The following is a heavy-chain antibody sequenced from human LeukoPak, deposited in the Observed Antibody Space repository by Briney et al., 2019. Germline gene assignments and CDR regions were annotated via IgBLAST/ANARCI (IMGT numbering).Heavy chain of an antibody. CDR2: ISYDGSNK. CDR3: AKEAQGCSITSCYFDS. D-gene: IGHD2-2*01. Sequence: GKSLRLSCAASGFPFSSYAMHWVRQAPGKGLEWVALISYDGSNKYYADSVKGRFTVSRDNSKNTLFLQMNSLRAEDTAVYYCAKEAQGCSITSCYFDSWGQGTLVTVSS. J-gene: IGHJ4*02. CDR1: GFPFSSYA. V-gene: IGHV3-30-3*02.